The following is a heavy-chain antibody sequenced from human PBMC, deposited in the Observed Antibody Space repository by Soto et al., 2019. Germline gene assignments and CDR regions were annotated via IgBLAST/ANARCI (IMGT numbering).Heavy chain of an antibody. V-gene: IGHV4-30-4*01. CDR2: IYYSGST. D-gene: IGHD3-22*01. CDR3: AREMWYYYDSSGYYYHGPFDY. Sequence: PSETLSLTCTVSGGSISSGDYYWSWIRQPPGKGLEWIGYIYYSGSTYYNPSLKSRVTISVDTSKNQFSLKLSSVTAADTAVYYCAREMWYYYDSSGYYYHGPFDYWGQGTLVTVSS. CDR1: GGSISSGDYY. J-gene: IGHJ4*02.